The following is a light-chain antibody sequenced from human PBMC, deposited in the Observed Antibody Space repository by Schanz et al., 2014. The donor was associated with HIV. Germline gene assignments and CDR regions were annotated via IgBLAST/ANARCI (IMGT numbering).Light chain of an antibody. V-gene: IGKV3-20*01. CDR3: QHYSTSPIT. CDR2: GAS. CDR1: QSLSSTY. J-gene: IGKJ5*01. Sequence: EIVLTQSPGTLSLSPGERGTLSCRASQSLSSTYLSWYQQKPGQAPRLLIYGASSRATGIPDRFSGSGSGTDFTLTISRLEPEDFAVFYCQHYSTSPITFGQGTRLEIK.